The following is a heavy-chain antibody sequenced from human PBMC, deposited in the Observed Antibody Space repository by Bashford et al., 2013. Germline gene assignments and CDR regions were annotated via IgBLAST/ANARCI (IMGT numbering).Heavy chain of an antibody. CDR2: VRFDGSIT. J-gene: IGHJ5*02. CDR3: ARDPRYCSGGSCYPNNWFDP. D-gene: IGHD2-15*01. V-gene: IGHV3-74*01. Sequence: VRQAPGKGLEWVSGVRFDGSITTYADSVKGRFTISRDNAKNSLYLQMNSLRAEDTAVYYCARDPRYCSGGSCYPNNWFDPWGQGTLVTVSS.